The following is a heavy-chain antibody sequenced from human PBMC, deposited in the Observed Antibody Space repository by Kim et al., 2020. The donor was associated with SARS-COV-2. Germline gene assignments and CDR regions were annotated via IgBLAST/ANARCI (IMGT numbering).Heavy chain of an antibody. D-gene: IGHD1-1*01. CDR2: IDYTGTT. CDR1: GGSISNVDFY. V-gene: IGHV4-39*01. Sequence: SDTLSLTCAVFGGSISNVDFYWGWIRQPPGKGLEWVGNIDYTGTTYYNPSLKSRVSMSVDSSKNQFSLRLTSLTAADTAVYYCARPYRRRGGGAWFDPWGQGTLVTVSS. CDR3: ARPYRRRGGGAWFDP. J-gene: IGHJ5*02.